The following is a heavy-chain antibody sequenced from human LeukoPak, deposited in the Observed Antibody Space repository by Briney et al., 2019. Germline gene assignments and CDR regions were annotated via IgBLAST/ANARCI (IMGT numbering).Heavy chain of an antibody. CDR1: GDSISYFY. V-gene: IGHV4-4*07. D-gene: IGHD6-19*01. Sequence: SETLSLTCSVSGDSISYFYWSWIRQAAGKGLEWIGRFSSSGTTDYNASLKSRVTMSVDTSKNQLSLKVISVTAADTAVYHCARGSRRFDPWGQGTLVTVSS. J-gene: IGHJ5*02. CDR2: FSSSGTT. CDR3: ARGSRRFDP.